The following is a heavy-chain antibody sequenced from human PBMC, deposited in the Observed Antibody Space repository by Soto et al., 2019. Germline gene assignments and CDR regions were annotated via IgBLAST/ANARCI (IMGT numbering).Heavy chain of an antibody. CDR2: ISYGGSKR. CDR3: AKDGGIVVVVAATRGYDE. J-gene: IGHJ4*02. Sequence: GGSLRLSCAASGFTFSNYAMHWVRQAPGKGLEWVAVISYGGSKRYYADSVKGRFTISRDNSKNTLYLQMNSLRAEDTAVYYCAKDGGIVVVVAATRGYDEWGQGTLVTVSS. V-gene: IGHV3-30-3*01. CDR1: GFTFSNYA. D-gene: IGHD2-15*01.